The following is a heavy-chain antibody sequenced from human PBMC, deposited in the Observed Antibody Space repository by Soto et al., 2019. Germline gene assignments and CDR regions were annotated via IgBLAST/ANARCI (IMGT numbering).Heavy chain of an antibody. V-gene: IGHV3-23*01. CDR1: GFTFSSYA. J-gene: IGHJ4*02. CDR3: AKESSPCSSTSCSVSMADY. CDR2: ISGSGGGT. Sequence: EVQLLESGGTLVQPGGSLRLSCAASGFTFSSYAMSWVRQAPGKVLEWVSGISGSGGGTYYADSVKGRSSISRDNSKTTLYLQMNSLRAEDTAVYYCAKESSPCSSTSCSVSMADYWGQGTLVTVSS. D-gene: IGHD2-2*01.